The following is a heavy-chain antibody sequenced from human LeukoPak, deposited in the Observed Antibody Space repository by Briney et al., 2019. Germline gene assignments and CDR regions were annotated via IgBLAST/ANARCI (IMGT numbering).Heavy chain of an antibody. CDR2: INGNGCST. CDR1: GFTLDDLG. CDR3: ARDRDPYYYGSGSQSWFDP. V-gene: IGHV3-20*04. J-gene: IGHJ5*02. D-gene: IGHD3-10*01. Sequence: GGPLRLSGAAPGFTLDDLGWTWVPQPPGKGREWVSVINGNGCSTGYAASVKGRFTISRDNAKNSLYLQMNSLRAEDTALYYCARDRDPYYYGSGSQSWFDPWGQGTLVTVSS.